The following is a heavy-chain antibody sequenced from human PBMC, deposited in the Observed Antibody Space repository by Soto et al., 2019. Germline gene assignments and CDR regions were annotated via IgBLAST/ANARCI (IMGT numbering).Heavy chain of an antibody. CDR1: GGSITSGGYS. Sequence: KTSETLSLTCTVSGGSITSGGYSWSWIRQSPGQGLEWIGYIYQSGSAFYNPSLKTRATILVDRSKNQSSLNLTSVTAADAAVYYCARAFYGVDLWGQGTTVTVSS. CDR3: ARAFYGVDL. CDR2: IYQSGSA. V-gene: IGHV4-30-2*06. J-gene: IGHJ6*02.